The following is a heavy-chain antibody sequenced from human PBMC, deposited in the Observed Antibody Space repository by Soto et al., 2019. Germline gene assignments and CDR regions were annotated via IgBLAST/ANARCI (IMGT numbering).Heavy chain of an antibody. CDR3: ARTSAAGKNYYAMDV. CDR2: IYPGDSDT. D-gene: IGHD6-13*01. J-gene: IGHJ6*02. Sequence: PGESLNISCKGSGYSFTSYWIGWVRQMPGKGLEWMGIIYPGDSDTRYSPSFQGQVTILADKSISTAYLQWSSLKASDTAMYYCARTSAAGKNYYAMDVWGQGTTVTXSS. V-gene: IGHV5-51*01. CDR1: GYSFTSYW.